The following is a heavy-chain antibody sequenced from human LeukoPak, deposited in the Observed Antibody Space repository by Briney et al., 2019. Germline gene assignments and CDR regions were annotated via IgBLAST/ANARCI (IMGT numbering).Heavy chain of an antibody. Sequence: PGRSLRLSCAASGFTVSSNYMSWVRQAPGKGLEWVSYISNSGSIMYYADSVKGRFTISRDNAKNSLYLQMNSLRAEDTAVYYCARDWRSSWSVFDYWGQGTLVTVSS. V-gene: IGHV3-11*04. CDR1: GFTVSSNY. CDR2: ISNSGSIM. J-gene: IGHJ4*02. CDR3: ARDWRSSWSVFDY. D-gene: IGHD6-13*01.